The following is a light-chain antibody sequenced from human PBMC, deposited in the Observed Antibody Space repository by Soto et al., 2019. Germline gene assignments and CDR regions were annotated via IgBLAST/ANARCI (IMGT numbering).Light chain of an antibody. J-gene: IGLJ1*01. V-gene: IGLV2-14*03. CDR2: DVS. CDR3: SSYTTSNTRQIV. Sequence: QSALTQPASVSGSPGQSITISCTGTSSDDSGYNYVSWYQHHPGKAPKLMIYDVSNRPSGVSYRFSGSKSGNTASLTISGLQPEDEADYYCSSYTTSNTRQIVFGTGTKVTVL. CDR1: SSDDSGYNY.